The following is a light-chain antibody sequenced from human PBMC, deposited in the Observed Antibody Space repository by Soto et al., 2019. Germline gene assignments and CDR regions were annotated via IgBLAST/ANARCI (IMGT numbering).Light chain of an antibody. CDR1: SSDIGAYNY. V-gene: IGLV2-14*03. Sequence: SVLTPPASLSGAPGHPITISRPGTSSDIGAYNYVSWYQQHPGKAPKLIIYDVTNRPAGISSRFSASKSGNTASLTISVLQAEDEADYYCCSYKSSSTLYVFGTGTKVTVL. CDR2: DVT. J-gene: IGLJ1*01. CDR3: CSYKSSSTLYV.